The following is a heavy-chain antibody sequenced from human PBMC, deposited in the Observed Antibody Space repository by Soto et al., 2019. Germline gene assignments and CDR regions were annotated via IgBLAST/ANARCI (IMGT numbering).Heavy chain of an antibody. Sequence: PGESLKISCKGSGYSFTSYWIGWVRQMPGKGLEWMGIIYPGDSDTRYSPSFQGQVTISADKSISTAYLQWSSLKASGTAMYYCARHHCSSTSCYYYYYMDVWGKGTTVTVS. D-gene: IGHD2-2*01. J-gene: IGHJ6*03. CDR3: ARHHCSSTSCYYYYYMDV. CDR2: IYPGDSDT. V-gene: IGHV5-51*01. CDR1: GYSFTSYW.